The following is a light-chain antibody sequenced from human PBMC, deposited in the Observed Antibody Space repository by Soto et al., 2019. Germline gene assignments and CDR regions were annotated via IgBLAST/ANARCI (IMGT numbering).Light chain of an antibody. CDR2: DTS. CDR3: QQGGNWPPT. V-gene: IGKV3-11*01. Sequence: EVVLTQSPATLSLSPGERATLSCRASQAVSNYLARYQQRPGQAPRLLIYDTSNRATGIPARFSVCGSVIGFTLTISSLETEDFAISYCQQGGNWPPTFGQGTKVVI. J-gene: IGKJ1*01. CDR1: QAVSNY.